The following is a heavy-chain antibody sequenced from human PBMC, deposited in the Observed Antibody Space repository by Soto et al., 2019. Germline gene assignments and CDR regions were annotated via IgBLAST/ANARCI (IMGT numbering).Heavy chain of an antibody. CDR1: GFTFSSYW. V-gene: IGHV3-7*01. J-gene: IGHJ4*02. CDR2: IKQDGSEK. D-gene: IGHD6-19*01. CDR3: ARDGMNSGWYWAF. Sequence: GGSLRLFCAASGFTFSSYWMSWVRQAPGKGLEWVANIKQDGSEKYYVDSVKGRFTISRDNAKNSLYLQMNSLRAEDTAVYYCARDGMNSGWYWAFWGQGTLVTVSS.